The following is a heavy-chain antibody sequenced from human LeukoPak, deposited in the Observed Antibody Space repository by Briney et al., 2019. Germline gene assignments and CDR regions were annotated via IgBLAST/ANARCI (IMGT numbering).Heavy chain of an antibody. CDR1: GFTFSSYW. CDR2: IKQDGSEK. CDR3: ARDSRTNSGWYSHYYMDV. D-gene: IGHD6-19*01. V-gene: IGHV3-7*01. Sequence: PGGSLRLSCAASGFTFSSYWMSWVRQAPGKGLEWVANIKQDGSEKYYVDSVKGRFTISRDNAKNSLYLQMNSLRAEDTAVYYCARDSRTNSGWYSHYYMDVWGKGTTVTVSS. J-gene: IGHJ6*03.